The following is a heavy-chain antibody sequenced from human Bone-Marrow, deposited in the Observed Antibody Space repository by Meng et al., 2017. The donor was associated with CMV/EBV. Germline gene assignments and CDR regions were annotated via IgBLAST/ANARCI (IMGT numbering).Heavy chain of an antibody. CDR3: AREVYYDFWSGHLGY. D-gene: IGHD3-3*01. V-gene: IGHV4-39*07. Sequence: SETLSLTCTVSGGSISSSSYYWGWIRQPPGKGLEWIGSIYYSGSTYYNPSLKSRVTISVDTSKNQFSLKLSSVTAADTAVYYCAREVYYDFWSGHLGYWGQGTLVTVS. CDR1: GGSISSSSYY. CDR2: IYYSGST. J-gene: IGHJ4*02.